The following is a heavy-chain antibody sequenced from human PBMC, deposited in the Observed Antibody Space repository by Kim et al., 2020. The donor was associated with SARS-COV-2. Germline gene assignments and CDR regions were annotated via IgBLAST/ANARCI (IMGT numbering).Heavy chain of an antibody. CDR3: ARLTSNIIVVVPAEPSSSTTQTKYYFDY. CDR2: INHSGST. Sequence: SETLSLTCAVYGGSFSGYYWSWIRQPPGKGLEWIGEINHSGSTNYNPSLKSRVTISVDTSKNQFSLKLSSVTAADTAVYYCARLTSNIIVVVPAEPSSSTTQTKYYFDYWGQGTLVTVSS. J-gene: IGHJ4*02. CDR1: GGSFSGYY. D-gene: IGHD2-2*01. V-gene: IGHV4-34*01.